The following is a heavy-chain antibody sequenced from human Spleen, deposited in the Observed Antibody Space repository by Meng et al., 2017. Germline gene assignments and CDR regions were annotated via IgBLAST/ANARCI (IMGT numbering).Heavy chain of an antibody. D-gene: IGHD2-21*02. V-gene: IGHV4-34*01. CDR2: INHSGST. CDR3: ARGRRFPIVVVTAIHNWFDP. J-gene: IGHJ5*02. CDR1: GGSFSGYY. Sequence: SETLSLTCAVYGGSFSGYYWSWIRQPPGNGLEWIGEINHSGSTNYNPSLKSRVTISVDTSKNQFSLKLSSVTAADTAVYYCARGRRFPIVVVTAIHNWFDPWGQGTLVTVSS.